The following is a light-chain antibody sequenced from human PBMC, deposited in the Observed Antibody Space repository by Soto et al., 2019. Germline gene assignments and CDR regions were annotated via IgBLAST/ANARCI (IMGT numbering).Light chain of an antibody. CDR2: VNS. J-gene: IGLJ2*01. CDR3: QSYDSSLSGVV. Sequence: QSVLTQPPSVSGAPGQRVTISCTGSSSSIGAGYNVHWYQQLPGTAPKLLIYVNSNRPSGVPDRFSGSKSGTSASLAITGLQAEDEADYYCQSYDSSLSGVVFGGGPKLTVL. V-gene: IGLV1-40*01. CDR1: SSSIGAGYN.